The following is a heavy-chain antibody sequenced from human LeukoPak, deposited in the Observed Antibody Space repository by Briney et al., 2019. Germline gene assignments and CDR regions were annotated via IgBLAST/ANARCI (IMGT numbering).Heavy chain of an antibody. CDR3: AREIGIAAAEPHFDY. J-gene: IGHJ4*02. D-gene: IGHD6-13*01. V-gene: IGHV3-30-3*01. CDR1: GFTFSSYA. Sequence: GRSLRLSCAASGFTFSSYAMHWVRQAPGKGLEWVAVISYDGSNKYYADSVKGRFTISRDNSKNTLYLQMNSLRAEDTAVYYCAREIGIAAAEPHFDYWGQGTLVTVSS. CDR2: ISYDGSNK.